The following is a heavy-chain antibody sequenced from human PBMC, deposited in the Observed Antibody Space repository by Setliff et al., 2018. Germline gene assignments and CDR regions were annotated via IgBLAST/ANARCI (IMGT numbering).Heavy chain of an antibody. CDR3: ARDLTIAVAGNYKYYGMDV. J-gene: IGHJ6*02. CDR2: ISSSGSTI. Sequence: GGSLRLSCAASGFTFSSYSMNWVRQAPGKGLEWVSYISSSGSTIYYADSVKGRFTISRDNAKNSLYLQMNSLRAEDTAVYYCARDLTIAVAGNYKYYGMDVWGQGTTVTVSS. D-gene: IGHD6-19*01. CDR1: GFTFSSYS. V-gene: IGHV3-48*04.